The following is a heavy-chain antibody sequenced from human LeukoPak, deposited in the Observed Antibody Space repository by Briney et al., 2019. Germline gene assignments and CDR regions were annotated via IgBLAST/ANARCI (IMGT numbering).Heavy chain of an antibody. V-gene: IGHV4-30-4*01. D-gene: IGHD3-10*01. J-gene: IGHJ4*02. CDR3: ARASDERIYFDF. CDR2: IYYNGSA. CDR1: GGSIRGGTYF. Sequence: SQTLSLTCTVSGGSIRGGTYFWSWIRQTPGKGLQWIGYIYYNGSAYYSPSLKSRVSMPVDTPKNQFSLKLRSVTAADTAVYYCARASDERIYFDFWGQGILVTVSS.